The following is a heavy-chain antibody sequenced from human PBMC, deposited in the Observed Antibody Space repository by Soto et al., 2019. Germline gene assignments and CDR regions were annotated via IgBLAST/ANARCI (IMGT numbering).Heavy chain of an antibody. D-gene: IGHD3-16*01. Sequence: GGSLRLSCAASGFTFSSYSMNWVRQAPGKGLEWVSSISSSSSYIYYADSVKGRFTISRDNAKNSLYLQMNSLRAEDTAVYYCAREHPLGELWEDYYYMDVWGKGTTVTVSS. CDR3: AREHPLGELWEDYYYMDV. CDR2: ISSSSSYI. CDR1: GFTFSSYS. V-gene: IGHV3-21*01. J-gene: IGHJ6*03.